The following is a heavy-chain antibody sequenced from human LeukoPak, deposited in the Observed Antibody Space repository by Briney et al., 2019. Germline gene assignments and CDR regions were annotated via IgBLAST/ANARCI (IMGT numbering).Heavy chain of an antibody. CDR3: AKDGRQWELLYAFDI. J-gene: IGHJ3*02. Sequence: GGSLRLSCAASGFTFSSYAMSWVRQAPGKGLEWVSAISGSGGSTYYADSVKGQFTISRGNSKNTLYLQMNSLRAEDTAVYYCAKDGRQWELLYAFDIWGQGTMVTVSS. V-gene: IGHV3-23*01. CDR2: ISGSGGST. D-gene: IGHD1-26*01. CDR1: GFTFSSYA.